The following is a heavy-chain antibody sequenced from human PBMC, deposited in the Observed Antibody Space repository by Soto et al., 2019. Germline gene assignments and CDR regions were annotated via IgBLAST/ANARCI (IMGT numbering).Heavy chain of an antibody. CDR3: ARVMVRGVIDY. D-gene: IGHD3-10*01. J-gene: IGHJ4*02. CDR1: GGSVSSGSYY. V-gene: IGHV4-61*01. CDR2: IYYSGST. Sequence: PSETLSLTCTVSGGSVSSGSYYWSWIRQPPGKGLEWIGYIYYSGSTNYNPSLKSRVTISVDTSKNQFSLKLSSVTAADTAVYYCARVMVRGVIDYWGQGTLVTVSS.